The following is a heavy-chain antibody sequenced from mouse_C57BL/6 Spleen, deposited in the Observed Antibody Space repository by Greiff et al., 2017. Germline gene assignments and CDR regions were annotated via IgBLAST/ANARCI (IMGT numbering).Heavy chain of an antibody. CDR1: GFTFSDYY. D-gene: IGHD2-2*01. CDR2: INYDGSST. Sequence: EVHLVESEGGLVQPGSSMKLSCTASGFTFSDYYMAWVRQVPEKGLEWVANINYDGSSTYYLDSLKSRFIISRDNAKNILYLQMSSLKSEDTATYYCARDPGLPPWYFDVWGTGTTVTVSS. V-gene: IGHV5-16*01. CDR3: ARDPGLPPWYFDV. J-gene: IGHJ1*03.